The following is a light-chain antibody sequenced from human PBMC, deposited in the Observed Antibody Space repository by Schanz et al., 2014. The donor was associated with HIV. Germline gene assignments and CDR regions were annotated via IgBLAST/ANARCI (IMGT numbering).Light chain of an antibody. CDR3: QQSYSTYS. J-gene: IGKJ2*01. Sequence: DIQMTQSPSSLSASVGDRVTIACRASQGIGTYVNWYQHRPGKAPNLLIYGASTLQDGVPSRFSGSGSGTDFTLTISSLQLGDSATYFCQQSYSTYSFGQGTKLEIK. CDR2: GAS. CDR1: QGIGTY. V-gene: IGKV1-39*01.